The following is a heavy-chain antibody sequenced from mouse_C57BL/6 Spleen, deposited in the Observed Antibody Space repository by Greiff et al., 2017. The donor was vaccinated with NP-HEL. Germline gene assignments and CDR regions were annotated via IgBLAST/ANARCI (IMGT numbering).Heavy chain of an antibody. CDR1: GYAFSSSW. Sequence: VQLQQSGSELVKPGASVKISCKASGYAFSSSWMNWVKQRPGKGLEWIGRIYPGDGDTNYNGKFKGKVTLTADKSSSTAYMQLSSLTSADSAVYCSARSSNPTGDDMDYWSQGTSVTVSS. J-gene: IGHJ4*01. D-gene: IGHD2-5*01. CDR3: ARSSNPTGDDMDY. CDR2: IYPGDGDT. V-gene: IGHV1-82*01.